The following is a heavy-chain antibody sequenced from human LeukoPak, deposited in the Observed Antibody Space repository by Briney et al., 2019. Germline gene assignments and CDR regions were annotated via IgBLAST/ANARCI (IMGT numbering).Heavy chain of an antibody. CDR3: ARFTGGYGSGSYGAYYFDY. CDR2: IYYSGST. V-gene: IGHV4-59*08. J-gene: IGHJ4*02. D-gene: IGHD3-10*01. CDR1: GGSISSYY. Sequence: SETLSLTCTVSGGSISSYYWSWIRQPPGKGLEWIGYIYYSGSTNYNPSLKSRVTISVDTSKNQFSLKLSSVTAADTAVYYCARFTGGYGSGSYGAYYFDYWGQGTLVTVSS.